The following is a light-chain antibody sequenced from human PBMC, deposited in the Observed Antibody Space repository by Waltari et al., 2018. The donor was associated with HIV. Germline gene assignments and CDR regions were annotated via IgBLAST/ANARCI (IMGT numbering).Light chain of an antibody. CDR1: RSVSSN. J-gene: IGKJ1*01. CDR2: GAS. CDR3: QQYNNWGT. Sequence: EKVMTQSPATLSVSPGERATLSCRASRSVSSNLAWYQQKPGQAPRLLIYGASTRATGIPARFSGSGSGTEFTLTISSLQSEDFAVYYCQQYNNWGTFGQGTKVEIK. V-gene: IGKV3-15*01.